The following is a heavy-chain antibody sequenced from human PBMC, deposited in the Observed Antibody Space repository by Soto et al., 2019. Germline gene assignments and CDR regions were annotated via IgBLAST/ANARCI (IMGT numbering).Heavy chain of an antibody. D-gene: IGHD3-22*01. CDR3: ASVPGAEVIFDY. J-gene: IGHJ4*02. CDR1: GGSVSSGSYY. Sequence: SETLSLTCTVSGGSVSSGSYYWSWIRQPPGKGLEWIGYIYYSGSTNYNPSLKSRVTISVDTSKNQFSLKLSSVTAADTAVYYCASVPGAEVIFDYCGQGTLVTVSS. V-gene: IGHV4-61*01. CDR2: IYYSGST.